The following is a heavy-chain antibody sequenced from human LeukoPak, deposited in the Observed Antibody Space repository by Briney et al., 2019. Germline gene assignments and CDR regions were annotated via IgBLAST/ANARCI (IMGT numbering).Heavy chain of an antibody. CDR3: ASVTGTIYYYMDV. V-gene: IGHV4-59*01. CDR1: GGSISSYY. D-gene: IGHD1-7*01. J-gene: IGHJ6*03. CDR2: IYYSGST. Sequence: SETLSLTCTVSGGSISSYYWSRIRQPPGKGLEWIGYIYYSGSTNYNPSLKSRVTISVDTSKNQFSLKLSSVTAADTAVYYCASVTGTIYYYMDVWGKGTTVTVSS.